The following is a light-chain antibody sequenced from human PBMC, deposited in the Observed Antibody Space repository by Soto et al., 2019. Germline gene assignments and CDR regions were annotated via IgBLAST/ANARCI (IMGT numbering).Light chain of an antibody. Sequence: SYELTQPPSVSVAPGQTASITCGGNNIGSESVHWYQQKPGQAPVVVVYDDRDRPSGIPDRFSGSNSGNTATLTISRVEDGDEADYYCQVWDRSIDQVIFGGGTKLTVL. V-gene: IGLV3-21*02. CDR1: NIGSES. CDR3: QVWDRSIDQVI. CDR2: DDR. J-gene: IGLJ2*01.